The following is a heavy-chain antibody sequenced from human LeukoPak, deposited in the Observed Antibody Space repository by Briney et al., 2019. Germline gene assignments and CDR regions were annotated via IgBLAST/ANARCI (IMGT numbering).Heavy chain of an antibody. V-gene: IGHV3-64*01. Sequence: GGSLRLSWAASGXTFSSYAVHWVRQAPGKGLECVSAISSNGGSTYYANSVKGRFTISRDNSKNTLYLQMGSLRAEDMAVYYCARGYSNYVEGWFDPWGQGTLVTVSS. J-gene: IGHJ5*02. CDR2: ISSNGGST. D-gene: IGHD4-11*01. CDR1: GXTFSSYA. CDR3: ARGYSNYVEGWFDP.